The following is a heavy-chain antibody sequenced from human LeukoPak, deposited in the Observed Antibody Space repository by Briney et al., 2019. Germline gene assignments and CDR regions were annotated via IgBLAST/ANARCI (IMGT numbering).Heavy chain of an antibody. Sequence: GGSLRLSCAASGFTFSSYVMSWVRQAPGKELEWVSAISGSGGSTYYADSVKGRFTTSRDNSKNTLYLQMNSLRAEDTAVYYCAKDVRVVRGVIIHYYFDYWGQGTLVTVSS. CDR2: ISGSGGST. D-gene: IGHD3-10*01. CDR3: AKDVRVVRGVIIHYYFDY. J-gene: IGHJ4*02. CDR1: GFTFSSYV. V-gene: IGHV3-23*01.